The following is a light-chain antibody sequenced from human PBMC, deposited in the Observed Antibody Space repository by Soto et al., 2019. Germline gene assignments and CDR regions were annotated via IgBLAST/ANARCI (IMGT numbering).Light chain of an antibody. V-gene: IGKV2-28*01. CDR1: QSLLHSNGYNY. CDR2: LGS. CDR3: MRALQTLYT. J-gene: IGKJ2*01. Sequence: DIVMTQSPLSLPVTPGEPASISCRSSQSLLHSNGYNYLDWYLQMPGQSPQLLIYLGSNRASGVPDRFSGIGSGTDFTLKISRGEAEDVGVYYCMRALQTLYTFGQVTKLEIK.